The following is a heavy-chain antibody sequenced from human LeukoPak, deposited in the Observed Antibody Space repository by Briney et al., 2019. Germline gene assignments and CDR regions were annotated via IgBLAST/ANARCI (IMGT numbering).Heavy chain of an antibody. Sequence: GESLQISCKGSGSTFTSYWIGWVRQMPGKGLEWMGIIYPGDSDTRYSPSFQGQVTISADKSISTAYLQWSSLKASDTAMYYCARLRPVVVAADYYYYYYMDVWGKGTTVTISS. CDR2: IYPGDSDT. CDR1: GSTFTSYW. D-gene: IGHD2-15*01. J-gene: IGHJ6*03. V-gene: IGHV5-51*01. CDR3: ARLRPVVVAADYYYYYYMDV.